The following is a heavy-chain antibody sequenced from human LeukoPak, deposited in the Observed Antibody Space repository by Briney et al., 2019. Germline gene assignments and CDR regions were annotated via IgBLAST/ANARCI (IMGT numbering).Heavy chain of an antibody. CDR3: ARGRYCSSTSCYYNWFDP. CDR1: GGSFSGYY. CDR2: INHSGST. J-gene: IGHJ5*02. Sequence: PSETLSLTCAVYGGSFSGYYWSWIRQPPGKGLEWIGEINHSGSTNYNPSLKSRVTISVDTSKNQFSLKLSSVTAADTAVYYCARGRYCSSTSCYYNWFDPWGQGTLVAVSS. D-gene: IGHD2-2*01. V-gene: IGHV4-34*01.